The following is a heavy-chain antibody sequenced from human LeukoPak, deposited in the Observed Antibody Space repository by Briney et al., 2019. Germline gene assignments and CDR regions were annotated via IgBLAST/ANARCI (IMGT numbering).Heavy chain of an antibody. CDR3: ARHSRQLADQAFDY. CDR2: IYYSGST. V-gene: IGHV4-59*08. Sequence: SETLSLTCTVSGGSISSYYWSLIRQPPGKGLEWIGYIYYSGSTNYNPSLKSRVTISVDTSKNQFSLNLNSVTAADTAVYYCARHSRQLADQAFDYWGQGTLVTVSS. CDR1: GGSISSYY. D-gene: IGHD6-6*01. J-gene: IGHJ4*02.